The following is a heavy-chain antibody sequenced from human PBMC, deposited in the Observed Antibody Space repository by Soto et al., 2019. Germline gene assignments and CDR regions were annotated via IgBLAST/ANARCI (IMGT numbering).Heavy chain of an antibody. CDR3: AKNGQPPYYYYGMDV. CDR2: ISGYNGDT. CDR1: GYTFTRYG. J-gene: IGHJ6*02. V-gene: IGHV1-18*01. D-gene: IGHD2-8*01. Sequence: QGQLVQSGAEVKKPGASVKVSCKASGYTFTRYGISWVRQAPGQGLEWMGWISGYNGDTNYAQKFQGRVTMTGDTSTTTAFMELTSLTSDDRAVYYCAKNGQPPYYYYGMDVWGQETTVTVSS.